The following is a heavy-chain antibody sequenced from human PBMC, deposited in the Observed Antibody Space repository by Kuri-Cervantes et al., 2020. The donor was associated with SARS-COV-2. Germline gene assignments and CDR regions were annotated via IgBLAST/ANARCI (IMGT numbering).Heavy chain of an antibody. J-gene: IGHJ5*02. V-gene: IGHV3-23*01. CDR3: AKDSYSSGWYWFDP. CDR1: GFTFSSYA. CDR2: ISGSGGST. Sequence: GGSLKISCAASGFTFSSYAMSWVRQAPGKGLEWVSAISGSGGSTYYADSVKGRFTISRDNSKNTLYLQMNSLRAEDTAVYYCAKDSYSSGWYWFDPWGQGTLVAVSS. D-gene: IGHD6-19*01.